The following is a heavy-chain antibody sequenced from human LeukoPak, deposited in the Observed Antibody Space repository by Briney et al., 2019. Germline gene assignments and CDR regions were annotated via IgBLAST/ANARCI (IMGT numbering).Heavy chain of an antibody. Sequence: PGGSLRLSCEASGFPFSTYEMNWVRQAPGKGLEWVSYISSGSTIYYAASLKGRFTISRDNAKNSLYLQVTSLRAEETAVYYCARLNSSGYYEFDYWGQGTLVTVSS. D-gene: IGHD3-22*01. CDR2: ISSGSTI. J-gene: IGHJ4*02. CDR1: GFPFSTYE. V-gene: IGHV3-48*03. CDR3: ARLNSSGYYEFDY.